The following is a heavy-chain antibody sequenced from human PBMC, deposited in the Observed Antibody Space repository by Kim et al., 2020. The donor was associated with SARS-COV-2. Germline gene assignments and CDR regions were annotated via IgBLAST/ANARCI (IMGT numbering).Heavy chain of an antibody. Sequence: GGSLRLSCAASGFTFSSYWMHWVRQAPGKGLVWVSRINSDVSRTSYADSVKGRFTISRDNAKNTLYLQMNSLRAEDTAVYYCARVSPVTAILRDGYNAPDYWGQGTLVTVSS. CDR3: ARVSPVTAILRDGYNAPDY. CDR2: INSDVSRT. CDR1: GFTFSSYW. J-gene: IGHJ4*02. V-gene: IGHV3-74*01. D-gene: IGHD2-21*02.